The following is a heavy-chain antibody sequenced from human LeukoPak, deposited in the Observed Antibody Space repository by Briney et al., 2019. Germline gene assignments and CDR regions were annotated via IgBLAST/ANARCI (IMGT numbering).Heavy chain of an antibody. V-gene: IGHV3-33*08. J-gene: IGHJ4*02. CDR2: IWYAGNNE. CDR3: ARERAGGSYSFDC. Sequence: GGSLRLSCAASQFTFSTYDMHWVRQAPGKGLEWVAHIWYAGNNEYYADSVKGRFTISRDNSKNTLYLQMNSLRAEDTAVYYCARERAGGSYSFDCWGQGTLVTVSS. D-gene: IGHD3-16*01. CDR1: QFTFSTYD.